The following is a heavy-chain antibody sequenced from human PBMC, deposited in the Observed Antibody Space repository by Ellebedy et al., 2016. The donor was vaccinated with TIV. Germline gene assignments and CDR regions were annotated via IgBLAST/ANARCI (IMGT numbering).Heavy chain of an antibody. D-gene: IGHD3-10*01. Sequence: PGGSLRLSCAVSGFTFSSYAMSWVRQAPGKELEWVSGISGSGGSTYYADSVKGRFTISRDNSKNTLYLQMNSLRAEDTAVYYCAKDREWVGDYYYMDVWGKGTTVTVSS. CDR2: ISGSGGST. V-gene: IGHV3-23*01. J-gene: IGHJ6*03. CDR1: GFTFSSYA. CDR3: AKDREWVGDYYYMDV.